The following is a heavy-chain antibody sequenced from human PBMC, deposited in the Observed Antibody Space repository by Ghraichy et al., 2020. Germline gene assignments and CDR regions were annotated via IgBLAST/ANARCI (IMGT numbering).Heavy chain of an antibody. D-gene: IGHD5-18*01. Sequence: SETLSLTCTVSGGSISSGGYYWSWIRQHPGKGLEWIGYIYYSGSTYYNPSLKSRVTISVDTSKNQFSLKLSSVTAADTAVYYCARVVEDTAMVSRQHYYYYGMDVWGQGTTVTVSS. CDR2: IYYSGST. V-gene: IGHV4-31*03. CDR1: GGSISSGGYY. CDR3: ARVVEDTAMVSRQHYYYYGMDV. J-gene: IGHJ6*02.